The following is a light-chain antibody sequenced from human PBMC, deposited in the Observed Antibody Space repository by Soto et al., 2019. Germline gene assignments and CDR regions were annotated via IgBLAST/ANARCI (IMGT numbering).Light chain of an antibody. CDR2: DVS. Sequence: DIQMTQSPSTLCASVGDRVTITCRASQSIGGWLAWYQQKPGKAPKFMIYDVSNLASRVPSRFSGSGSGTEFTLTISTLPPEDFATYYCHQYNTYSQTFGQGTKVDIK. J-gene: IGKJ1*01. CDR1: QSIGGW. V-gene: IGKV1-5*01. CDR3: HQYNTYSQT.